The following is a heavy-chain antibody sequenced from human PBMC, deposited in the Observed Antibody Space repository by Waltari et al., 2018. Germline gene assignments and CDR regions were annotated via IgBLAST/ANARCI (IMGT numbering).Heavy chain of an antibody. CDR1: GFTFSSYA. D-gene: IGHD2-2*01. J-gene: IGHJ4*02. V-gene: IGHV3-23*01. CDR3: AKDREGYGWDIVVVPADVAY. Sequence: EVQLLESGGGLVQPGGSLRLSCAASGFTFSSYAMSWVRQAPGKGLEWVSAISGSGGSTYYEDSVEGRFTISIDNSKNTLYLQMNSLRAEDTAVYYCAKDREGYGWDIVVVPADVAYWGQGTVGTVSS. CDR2: ISGSGGST.